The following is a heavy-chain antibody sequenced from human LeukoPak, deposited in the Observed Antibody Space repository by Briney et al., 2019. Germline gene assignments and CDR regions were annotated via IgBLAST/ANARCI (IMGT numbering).Heavy chain of an antibody. D-gene: IGHD6-13*01. CDR3: ARASSSWQFDY. J-gene: IGHJ4*02. CDR1: GFTFSSYG. Sequence: GGSLRLSCAASGFTFSSYGMHWVRQAPGKGLEWVAVIWYDGSNKYYADSVKGRFTISRDNSKNTLYLQMNGLRAEDTAVYYCARASSSWQFDYWGQGTLVTVSS. CDR2: IWYDGSNK. V-gene: IGHV3-33*01.